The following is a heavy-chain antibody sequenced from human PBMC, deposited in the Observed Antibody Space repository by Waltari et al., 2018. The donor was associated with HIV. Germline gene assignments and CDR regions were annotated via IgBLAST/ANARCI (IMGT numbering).Heavy chain of an antibody. CDR3: ARAEVVPALFDL. CDR2: VYRTGST. D-gene: IGHD2-2*01. J-gene: IGHJ2*01. V-gene: IGHV4-38-2*01. Sequence: QVQLQESGPGLLKPSETLSLTCVVSGSSMNSDYNWGWIRQPPGKGLEWIGSVYRTGSTLHNASRNGRVTISIDTSKSHFSLKLSSVTAADTAVYYCARAEVVPALFDLWGRGTLVTVSS. CDR1: GSSMNSDYN.